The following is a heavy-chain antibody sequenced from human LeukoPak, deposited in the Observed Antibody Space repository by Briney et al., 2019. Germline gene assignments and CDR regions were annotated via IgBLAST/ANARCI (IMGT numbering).Heavy chain of an antibody. J-gene: IGHJ5*02. CDR2: IIPIFGTA. Sequence: SVKVSCKASGGTFSSYAISWVRQAPGQGLEWMGGIIPIFGTANYAQKFQGRVTITADESTSTAYMELSSLRSEDTAVYYCARVAASRGSSPWFDPWGQGTLVTVPS. V-gene: IGHV1-69*13. CDR3: ARVAASRGSSPWFDP. D-gene: IGHD6-6*01. CDR1: GGTFSSYA.